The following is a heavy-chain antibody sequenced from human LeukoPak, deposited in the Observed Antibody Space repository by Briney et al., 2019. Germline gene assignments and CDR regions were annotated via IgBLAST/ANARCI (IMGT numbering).Heavy chain of an antibody. CDR3: AKSAGTVDAFDI. CDR1: GFTFSNYE. Sequence: GGSLRLSCAPSGFTFSNYEMNWVRQAPGKGLEWVSYISSTSSTIYYTESVKGRFTISRDNAKNSLYLQMNSLRAEDMALYYCAKSAGTVDAFDIWGQGTMVTVSS. V-gene: IGHV3-48*03. J-gene: IGHJ3*02. CDR2: ISSTSSTI. D-gene: IGHD6-13*01.